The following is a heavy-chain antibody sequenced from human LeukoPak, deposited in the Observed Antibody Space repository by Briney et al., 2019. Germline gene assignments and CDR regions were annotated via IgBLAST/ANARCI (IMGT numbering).Heavy chain of an antibody. CDR1: GGSISSSSYY. D-gene: IGHD2-8*01. V-gene: IGHV4-39*01. CDR3: ARQEFRGVCTNGVCYSGPDAFDI. CDR2: IYYSGST. Sequence: SETLSLTCTVSGGSISSSSYYWGWIRQPPGKGLEWIGSIYYSGSTYYNPSLKSRVTISVDTSKDQFSLKLSSVTAADTAVYYCARQEFRGVCTNGVCYSGPDAFDIWGQGTMVTVSS. J-gene: IGHJ3*02.